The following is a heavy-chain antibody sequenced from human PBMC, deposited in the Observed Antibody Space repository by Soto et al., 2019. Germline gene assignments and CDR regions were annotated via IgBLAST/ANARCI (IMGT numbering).Heavy chain of an antibody. Sequence: PGGSLRLSCASTGFTFGSYWMSWVRQAPGKGLEWVANIKQDGSEKYYVDSAKGRFTISRDNAKDSLHLQMKSLRAEDTAVYYCARGFNSALDVWGQGKMVTVS. J-gene: IGHJ3*01. CDR3: ARGFNSALDV. CDR1: GFTFGSYW. V-gene: IGHV3-7*01. CDR2: IKQDGSEK. D-gene: IGHD6-13*01.